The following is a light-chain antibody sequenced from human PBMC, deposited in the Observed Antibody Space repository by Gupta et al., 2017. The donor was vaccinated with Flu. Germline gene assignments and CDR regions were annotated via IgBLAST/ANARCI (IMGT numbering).Light chain of an antibody. CDR2: GAS. V-gene: IGKV3-20*01. J-gene: IGKJ4*01. CDR1: QSLSNHY. Sequence: ERATLSCRASQSLSNHYVAWYQQKPGQSPRLLIYGASSRATGIADRFGGSGSGTDFTLTISGLEAEDFAVYYCQQYDTSPLTFGGGTKVEIK. CDR3: QQYDTSPLT.